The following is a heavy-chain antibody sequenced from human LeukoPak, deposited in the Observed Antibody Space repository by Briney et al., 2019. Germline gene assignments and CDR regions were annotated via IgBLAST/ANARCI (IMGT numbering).Heavy chain of an antibody. Sequence: GESLKISCKGSGYSFTSYWIGWVRQMPGKGLEWMGIIYPGDSDTRYSPSFQGQVTISADKSISTAYLQWSSLKASDSAMYYWATCRAVAATYDAFDIWGQGTMVTVS. D-gene: IGHD2-15*01. CDR2: IYPGDSDT. CDR3: ATCRAVAATYDAFDI. CDR1: GYSFTSYW. V-gene: IGHV5-51*01. J-gene: IGHJ3*02.